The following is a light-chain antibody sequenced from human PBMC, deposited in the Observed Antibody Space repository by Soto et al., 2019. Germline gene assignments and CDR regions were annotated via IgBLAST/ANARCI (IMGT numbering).Light chain of an antibody. V-gene: IGKV2-30*02. J-gene: IGKJ1*01. CDR2: EVS. Sequence: DVVMTQSPLSLPVTLGQPASISCRSSQSLIHSDGSTYLSWFQQRPGQSPRRLIYEVSDRDSGVPDRFSGSGSGTDFTLKISRVEAEDVGVYYCMQGTHWPWTFGQGTEVVIK. CDR1: QSLIHSDGSTY. CDR3: MQGTHWPWT.